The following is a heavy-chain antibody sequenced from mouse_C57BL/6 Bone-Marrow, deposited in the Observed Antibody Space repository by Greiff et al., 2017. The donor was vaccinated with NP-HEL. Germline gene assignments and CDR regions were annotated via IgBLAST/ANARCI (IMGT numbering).Heavy chain of an antibody. CDR3: ARSGIYDGYYDYFDY. Sequence: EVMLVESGPELAKPGASVKISCKASGYSFTGYYMNWVKQSPEKSLEWIGEINPSTGGTTYNQKFKAKATLTVDKSSSTAYMQLKSLTSEDSAVYYYARSGIYDGYYDYFDYWGQGTTLTVSS. CDR2: INPSTGGT. CDR1: GYSFTGYY. V-gene: IGHV1-42*01. D-gene: IGHD2-3*01. J-gene: IGHJ2*01.